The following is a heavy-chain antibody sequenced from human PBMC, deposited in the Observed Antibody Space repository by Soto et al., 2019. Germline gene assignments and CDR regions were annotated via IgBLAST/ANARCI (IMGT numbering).Heavy chain of an antibody. CDR3: ARESPGTNYDSSGPDY. CDR2: ISYDGSNK. J-gene: IGHJ4*02. V-gene: IGHV3-30-3*01. CDR1: GFTFRTYA. D-gene: IGHD3-22*01. Sequence: GGSLRLSCAASGFTFRTYAMHWVRQAPGKGLEWVAVISYDGSNKYYADSLKGRFTISRDNSKNTLYLQMNSLRAEDTAVYYCARESPGTNYDSSGPDYWGQGTLVTVSS.